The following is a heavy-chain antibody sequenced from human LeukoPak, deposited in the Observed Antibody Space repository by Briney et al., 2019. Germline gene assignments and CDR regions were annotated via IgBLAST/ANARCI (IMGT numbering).Heavy chain of an antibody. D-gene: IGHD2-15*01. Sequence: GGSLRLSCAASAFTFSIYWMHWVRHAPGKGLVWVSRINSDGSSTSYADSVKGRFTISRDNAKNTLYLQMNSLRAEDTAMYYCARGSDCSGGSCYSYWFFDLWGRGTLVTVSS. J-gene: IGHJ2*01. CDR2: INSDGSST. V-gene: IGHV3-74*01. CDR1: AFTFSIYW. CDR3: ARGSDCSGGSCYSYWFFDL.